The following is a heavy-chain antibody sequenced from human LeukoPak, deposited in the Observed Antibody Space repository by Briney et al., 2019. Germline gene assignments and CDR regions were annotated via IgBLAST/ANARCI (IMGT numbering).Heavy chain of an antibody. CDR3: ALSLRGFFGLLKGFDY. D-gene: IGHD3/OR15-3a*01. J-gene: IGHJ4*02. CDR2: IYWDDNK. CDR1: GFSLSTSGVA. V-gene: IGHV2-5*02. Sequence: SGPTLVKPTQTLTLTCTFSGFSLSTSGVAVGWIRQPPGKALEWLALIYWDDNKRYSPSLKSRLTITKDTSKNQVVLTMTNMDPVDTATYYCALSLRGFFGLLKGFDYWGQGTLVTVSS.